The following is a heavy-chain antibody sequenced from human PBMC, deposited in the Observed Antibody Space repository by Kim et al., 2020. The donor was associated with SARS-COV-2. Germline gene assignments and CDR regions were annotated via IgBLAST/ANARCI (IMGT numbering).Heavy chain of an antibody. CDR1: GFTFSSYE. J-gene: IGHJ4*02. Sequence: GGSLRLSCAASGFTFSSYEMNWVRQAPGKGLEWVSYISSSGSTIYYADSVKGRFTISRDNAKNSLYLQMNSLRAEDTAVYYCARDGYCSGGSCYLRSYFDYWGQGTLVTVSS. V-gene: IGHV3-48*03. CDR2: ISSSGSTI. CDR3: ARDGYCSGGSCYLRSYFDY. D-gene: IGHD2-15*01.